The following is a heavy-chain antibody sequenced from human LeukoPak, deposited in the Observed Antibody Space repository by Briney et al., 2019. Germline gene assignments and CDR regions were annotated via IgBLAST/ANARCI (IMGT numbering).Heavy chain of an antibody. CDR3: ARQPGYSYDLAFFDY. V-gene: IGHV1-46*01. Sequence: GASVKVSCKTSGYTFGSYYMHWVRQAPGQGLEWMGTINSNGGGTNYAQKFQGRVTITADKSTSTAYMELSSLRSEDTAVYYCARQPGYSYDLAFFDYWGQGTLVTVSS. CDR2: INSNGGGT. CDR1: GYTFGSYY. J-gene: IGHJ4*02. D-gene: IGHD5-18*01.